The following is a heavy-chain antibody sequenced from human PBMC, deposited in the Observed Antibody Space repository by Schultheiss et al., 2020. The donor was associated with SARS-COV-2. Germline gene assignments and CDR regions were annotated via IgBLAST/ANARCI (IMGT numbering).Heavy chain of an antibody. CDR1: GGSVSSGSYY. D-gene: IGHD5-12*01. CDR2: IYYSGST. Sequence: SETLSLTCTVSGGSVSSGSYYWSWIRQPPGKGLEWIGYIYYSGSTNYNPSLKSRVTISVDTSKNQFSLKLSSVTAADTAVYYCARELSGYDMPYYYYYMDVWGKGTTVTVSS. CDR3: ARELSGYDMPYYYYYMDV. J-gene: IGHJ6*03. V-gene: IGHV4-61*01.